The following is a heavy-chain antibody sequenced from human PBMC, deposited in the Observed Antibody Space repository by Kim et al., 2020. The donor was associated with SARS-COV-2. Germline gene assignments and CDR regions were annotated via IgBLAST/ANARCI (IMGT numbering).Heavy chain of an antibody. D-gene: IGHD6-19*01. CDR3: AKDLSGRYYYGMDV. CDR1: GFTLSSYG. J-gene: IGHJ6*02. Sequence: GGSLRLSCAASGFTLSSYGMHWVRQAPGKGLEWVAVISYDGSNKYYADSVKGRFTISRDNSKNTLYLQMNSLRAEDTAVYYCAKDLSGRYYYGMDVWGQGTTVTVSS. V-gene: IGHV3-30*18. CDR2: ISYDGSNK.